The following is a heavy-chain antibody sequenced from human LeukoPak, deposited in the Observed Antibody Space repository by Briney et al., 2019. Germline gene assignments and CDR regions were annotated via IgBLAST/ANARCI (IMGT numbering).Heavy chain of an antibody. V-gene: IGHV3-7*01. Sequence: SGGSLRLSCAASGFTFSSYWMSWVRQAPGKGLEWVANIKQDGSEKYYVDSVKGRFTISRDNAKNSLYLQMNSLRAEDTAVYYCARDPYYDSSGYDYWGQGTLVTVSS. CDR2: IKQDGSEK. CDR1: GFTFSSYW. CDR3: ARDPYYDSSGYDY. J-gene: IGHJ4*02. D-gene: IGHD3-22*01.